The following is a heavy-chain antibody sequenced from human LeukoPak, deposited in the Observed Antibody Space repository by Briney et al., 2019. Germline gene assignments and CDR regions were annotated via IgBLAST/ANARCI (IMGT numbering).Heavy chain of an antibody. CDR2: ISGSGGST. Sequence: PGGSLRPSCAASGFTLSSYAMSWVRQAPGKGLEWVSAISGSGGSTYYADSVKGRFTISRDNSKNTLYLQMNSLRAEDTAVYYCAKAYSSSWYGGSSDYWGQGTLVTVSS. D-gene: IGHD6-13*01. J-gene: IGHJ4*02. V-gene: IGHV3-23*01. CDR1: GFTLSSYA. CDR3: AKAYSSSWYGGSSDY.